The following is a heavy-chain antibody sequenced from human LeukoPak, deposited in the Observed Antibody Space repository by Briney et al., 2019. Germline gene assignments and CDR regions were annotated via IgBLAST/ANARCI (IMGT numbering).Heavy chain of an antibody. CDR3: ARGGVRSRFDP. Sequence: SETLSLTCAVSGGSISSSNWWSWVRQPPGKGLEWIGEIYHSGSTNYNPSLKSRVTISVDKPKNQFSLKLSSVTAADAAVYYCARGGVRSRFDPWGQGTLVTVSS. CDR2: IYHSGST. CDR1: GGSISSSNW. D-gene: IGHD3-10*01. J-gene: IGHJ5*02. V-gene: IGHV4-4*02.